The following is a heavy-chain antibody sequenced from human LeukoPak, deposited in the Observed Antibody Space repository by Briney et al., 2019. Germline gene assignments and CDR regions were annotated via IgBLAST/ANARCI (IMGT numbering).Heavy chain of an antibody. CDR2: ITSRNDQI. V-gene: IGHV3-23*01. Sequence: PGGSLRLSCAASGFSFSSYAMGWVRQAPGKGLEWVSTITSRNDQIWNVDSVRGRFTISRDNSKNTLYLQMNSLRAEDTALYYCVRDRRFPDDVFDIWGQGTMVTVSS. J-gene: IGHJ3*02. CDR1: GFSFSSYA. D-gene: IGHD2-21*01. CDR3: VRDRRFPDDVFDI.